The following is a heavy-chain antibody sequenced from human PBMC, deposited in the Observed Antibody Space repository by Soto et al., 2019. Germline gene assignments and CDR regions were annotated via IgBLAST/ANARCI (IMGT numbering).Heavy chain of an antibody. CDR1: GGTFSSYA. Sequence: QVQLVQSGAEVKKPGSSVKVSCKASGGTFSSYAFSWVRQAPGQRLEWMGGILPVFGTTNYAQRFQDRLTIAADESTGTAYMDLSSLRSDDTAVYYCFLGRTTLVWGGLDFWGQGTPVTVSS. D-gene: IGHD3-10*01. CDR3: FLGRTTLVWGGLDF. V-gene: IGHV1-69*01. J-gene: IGHJ4*02. CDR2: ILPVFGTT.